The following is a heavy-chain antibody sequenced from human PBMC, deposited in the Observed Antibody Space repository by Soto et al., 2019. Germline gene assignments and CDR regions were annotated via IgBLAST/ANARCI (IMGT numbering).Heavy chain of an antibody. V-gene: IGHV3-23*01. CDR1: GFTFSSYA. Sequence: GGSLRLSCAASGFTFSSYAMSWVRQAPGKGLEWVSAISGSGGSTYYADSVKGRFTISRDNSKNTLYLQMDSLRAEDTAVYYCAKTPKNDSSGTLTRRVHFDYWGQGTLVTVSS. CDR2: ISGSGGST. D-gene: IGHD3-22*01. CDR3: AKTPKNDSSGTLTRRVHFDY. J-gene: IGHJ4*02.